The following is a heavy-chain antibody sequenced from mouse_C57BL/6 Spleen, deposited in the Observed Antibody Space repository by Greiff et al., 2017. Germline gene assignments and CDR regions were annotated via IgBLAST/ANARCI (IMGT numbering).Heavy chain of an antibody. CDR2: INPSSGYT. V-gene: IGHV1-4*01. J-gene: IGHJ2*01. Sequence: VQLQQSGAELARPGASVKMSCKASGYTFTSYTMHWVKQRPGQGLEWIGYINPSSGYTKYNQKFKDKATLTAGKSSSTAYMQLSSLTSEDSAVYYCARERYSNLYYFDYWGQGTTLTVSS. D-gene: IGHD2-5*01. CDR1: GYTFTSYT. CDR3: ARERYSNLYYFDY.